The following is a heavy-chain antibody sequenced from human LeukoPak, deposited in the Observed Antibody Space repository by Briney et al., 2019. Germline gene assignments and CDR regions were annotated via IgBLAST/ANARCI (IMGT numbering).Heavy chain of an antibody. D-gene: IGHD5-12*01. Sequence: GASVKVSCKASGYTFTGYYMHWVRQAPGQGLEWMGGINPNSGGTNYAQKFQGRVTMTRDTSISTAYMELSRLRSDDTAVYYCARGYSGYDYSFDYWGQGTLVTVSS. J-gene: IGHJ4*02. V-gene: IGHV1-2*02. CDR1: GYTFTGYY. CDR3: ARGYSGYDYSFDY. CDR2: INPNSGGT.